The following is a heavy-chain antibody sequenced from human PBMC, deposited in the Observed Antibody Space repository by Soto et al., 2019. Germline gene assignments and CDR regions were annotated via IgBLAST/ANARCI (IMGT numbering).Heavy chain of an antibody. CDR3: ARDHRWGYEYGDYVDS. Sequence: QVELVESGGGLAKPGGSLRLSCAASGFTFSDYDMSWIRQAPGKGLEWVSYTSSSGSTIYYADSVKGRFTMSRDNSKDSMYLHMDSLRVEDTAVYYCARDHRWGYEYGDYVDSWGQGTLVTVSS. CDR2: TSSSGSTI. CDR1: GFTFSDYD. J-gene: IGHJ4*02. V-gene: IGHV3-11*01. D-gene: IGHD4-17*01.